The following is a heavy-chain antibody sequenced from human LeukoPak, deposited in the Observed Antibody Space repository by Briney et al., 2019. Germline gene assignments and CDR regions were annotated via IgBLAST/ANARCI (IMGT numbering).Heavy chain of an antibody. D-gene: IGHD6-19*01. CDR1: GFTFSRYA. CDR2: ISSNGGST. J-gene: IGHJ4*02. V-gene: IGHV3-64D*06. CDR3: ARVGVAVAGTVGYFDY. Sequence: PGGSLRLSCSASGFTFSRYAMHWVRQAPGKGLEYVSAISSNGGSTYYVDSVKGRFTISRDNSKNTLYLQMSSLRAEDTAVYYCARVGVAVAGTVGYFDYWGQGTLVTVSS.